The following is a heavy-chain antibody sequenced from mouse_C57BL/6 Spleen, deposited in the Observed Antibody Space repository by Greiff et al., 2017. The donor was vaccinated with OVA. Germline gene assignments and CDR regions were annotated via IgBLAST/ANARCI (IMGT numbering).Heavy chain of an antibody. CDR3: ARRYYGSSYVGWYFDV. Sequence: QVHVKQPGAELVMPGASVKLSCKASGYTFTSYWMHWVKQRPGQGLEWIGEIDPSDSYTNYNQKFKGKSTLTVDKSSSTAYMQLSSLTSEDSAVYYCARRYYGSSYVGWYFDVWGTGTTVTVSS. CDR1: GYTFTSYW. D-gene: IGHD1-1*01. CDR2: IDPSDSYT. J-gene: IGHJ1*03. V-gene: IGHV1-69*01.